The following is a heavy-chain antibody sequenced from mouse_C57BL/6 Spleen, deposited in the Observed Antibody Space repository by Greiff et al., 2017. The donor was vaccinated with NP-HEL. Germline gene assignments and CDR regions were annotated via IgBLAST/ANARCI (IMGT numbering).Heavy chain of an antibody. Sequence: VQLQQSGAELVKPGASVKISCKASGYAFSSYWMNWVKQRPGKGLEWIGQIYPGDGDTNYNGKFKGKATLTADKSSSTAYMQLSSLTSEDSAVYFCARPGGSADYFDYWGQGTTLTVSS. CDR3: ARPGGSADYFDY. CDR2: IYPGDGDT. CDR1: GYAFSSYW. V-gene: IGHV1-80*01. D-gene: IGHD6-1*01. J-gene: IGHJ2*01.